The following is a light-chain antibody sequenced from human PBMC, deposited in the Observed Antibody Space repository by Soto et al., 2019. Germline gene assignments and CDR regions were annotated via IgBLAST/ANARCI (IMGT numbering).Light chain of an antibody. V-gene: IGKV3-20*01. CDR3: QQYRSSLT. CDR2: GAS. J-gene: IGKJ1*01. Sequence: EIVLTQSPGSLSLSPGQRAKLYCRASQSVDTRFFAWYQKKPGQAPRLRIYGASKRATGSPARFSGSGSGTDFTLIISRLQPEDFTVYYCQQYRSSLTFGQGTKVEIK. CDR1: QSVDTRF.